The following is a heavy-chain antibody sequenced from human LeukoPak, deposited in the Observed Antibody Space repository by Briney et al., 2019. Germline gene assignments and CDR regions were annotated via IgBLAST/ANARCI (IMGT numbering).Heavy chain of an antibody. CDR1: GFTFDDYA. V-gene: IGHV3-9*03. CDR2: ISWNSGSI. J-gene: IGHJ4*02. CDR3: AKDLGYCSSTSCYGPSSFDY. Sequence: GGSLRLSCAASGFTFDDYAMPWVRQAPGKGLEWVSGISWNSGSIGYADSVKGRFTISRDNAKNSLYLQMNSLRAEDMALYYCAKDLGYCSSTSCYGPSSFDYWGQGTLVTVSS. D-gene: IGHD2-2*01.